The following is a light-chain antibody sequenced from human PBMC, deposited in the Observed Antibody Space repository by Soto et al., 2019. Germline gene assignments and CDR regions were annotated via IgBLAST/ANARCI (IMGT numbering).Light chain of an antibody. CDR2: AAA. CDR3: LQDHNYPLT. J-gene: IGKJ4*01. V-gene: IGKV1-6*02. Sequence: AIQMAQSPSSLSASVGDRVTITCRASQGIGNYVGWFQQKPGKAPKLLIYAAATLQSGVSSRFSVTRSGTDFTPTNSSLQPEAFANSYCLQDHNYPLTFGGGTKVEIK. CDR1: QGIGNY.